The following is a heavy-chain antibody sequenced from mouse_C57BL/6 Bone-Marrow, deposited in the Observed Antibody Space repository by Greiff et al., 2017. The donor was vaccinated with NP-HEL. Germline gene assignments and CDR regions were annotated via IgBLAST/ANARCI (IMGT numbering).Heavy chain of an antibody. Sequence: VQLQQSVAELVRPGASVKLSCTASGFNIKNTYMHWVKQRPEQGLEWIGRIDPANGNTKYAPKFQGKATITADTSSNTAYLQLSSLTSEDTAIYYCAGGGHVMTTRRYYFDYWGQGTTLTVSS. D-gene: IGHD2-4*01. J-gene: IGHJ2*01. CDR3: AGGGHVMTTRRYYFDY. V-gene: IGHV14-3*01. CDR1: GFNIKNTY. CDR2: IDPANGNT.